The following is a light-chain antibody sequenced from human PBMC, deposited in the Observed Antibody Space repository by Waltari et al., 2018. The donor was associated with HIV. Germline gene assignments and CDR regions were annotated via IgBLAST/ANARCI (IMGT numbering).Light chain of an antibody. V-gene: IGLV2-23*01. J-gene: IGLJ3*02. CDR1: SRDVGSYNP. Sequence: QSALTPPGSVSGSPAQPITIPGTGTSRDVGSYNPSPVYQQHPGKAPKLMIYEASKRPSGVSNRFSRSKSGNTASLTISGLQAEDEADYYCCSYAGSSRVFGGGTKLTVL. CDR3: CSYAGSSRV. CDR2: EAS.